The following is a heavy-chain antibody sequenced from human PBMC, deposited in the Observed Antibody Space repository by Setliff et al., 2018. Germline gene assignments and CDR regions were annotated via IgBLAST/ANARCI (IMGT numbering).Heavy chain of an antibody. CDR2: INPSGGST. V-gene: IGHV1-46*01. J-gene: IGHJ4*02. CDR1: GYTFTSYY. Sequence: GASVKVSCKASGYTFTSYYMHWVRQAPGKGLEWMGIINPSGGSTSYAQKFQGRVTMTRDTSTSTVDMELSSLRSEDTAVYYCARVASRGPGRKMRSSPFDYWGQGTLVTVSS. D-gene: IGHD1-26*01. CDR3: ARVASRGPGRKMRSSPFDY.